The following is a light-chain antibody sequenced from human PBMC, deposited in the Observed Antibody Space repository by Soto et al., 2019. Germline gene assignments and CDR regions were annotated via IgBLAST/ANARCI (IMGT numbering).Light chain of an antibody. CDR2: DND. CDR1: SSNIGRHY. J-gene: IGLJ2*01. Sequence: QSVLTQPPSVSATPGQKVTISCAGSSSNIGRHYVSWYQQVPGTAPKVLICDNDKRPSGIPDRFSGSNSGTSATLGITGLQTGDEADYYCGTSASGLDYWVVGGGTKLTV. CDR3: GTSASGLDYWV. V-gene: IGLV1-51*01.